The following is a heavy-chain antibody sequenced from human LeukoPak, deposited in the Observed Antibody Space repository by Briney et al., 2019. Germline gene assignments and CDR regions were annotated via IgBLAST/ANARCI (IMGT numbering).Heavy chain of an antibody. CDR3: ARFIWQFANMDV. CDR1: GFTFSSYA. J-gene: IGHJ6*02. V-gene: IGHV3-7*01. CDR2: IRQDGDTK. D-gene: IGHD2-21*01. Sequence: GGSLRLSCAASGFTFSSYAMHWVRQAPGKGLEWVANIRQDGDTKYYVDSVKGRFTISRDNAKNSLYLQTNSLRAEDTAVYYCARFIWQFANMDVWGQGTTVPVSS.